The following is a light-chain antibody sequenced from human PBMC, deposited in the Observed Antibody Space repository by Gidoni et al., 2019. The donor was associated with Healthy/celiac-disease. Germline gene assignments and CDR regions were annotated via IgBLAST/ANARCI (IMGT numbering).Light chain of an antibody. J-gene: IGLJ2*01. CDR1: NIGSKN. Sequence: SYVLTQTPSVSVAPGKTARITCGGNNIGSKNVHWYHQKPGQAPVLVVYDDSDRPSGIPERFSGSNSGNTATLTISRVEAGDEADYYCQVWDSSSDHVVFGGGTKLTVL. V-gene: IGLV3-21*03. CDR2: DDS. CDR3: QVWDSSSDHVV.